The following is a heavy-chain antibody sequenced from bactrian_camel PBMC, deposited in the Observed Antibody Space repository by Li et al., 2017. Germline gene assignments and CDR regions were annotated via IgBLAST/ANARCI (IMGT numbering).Heavy chain of an antibody. V-gene: IGHV3S31*01. D-gene: IGHD5*01. CDR3: APGLCRLDSVPSYARGAEGY. CDR2: IWTGSGKT. Sequence: DVQLVESGGGSVQPGGSLRLSCAASGYTYSSICMGWFRQAPGKEREGVSTIWTGSGKTYYSDSVKGRFTISQDNAKNTLYLQIDNLQPEDTANYYCAPGLCRLDSVPSYARGAEGYWGLHTQVTVS. J-gene: IGHJ6*01. CDR1: GYTYSSIC.